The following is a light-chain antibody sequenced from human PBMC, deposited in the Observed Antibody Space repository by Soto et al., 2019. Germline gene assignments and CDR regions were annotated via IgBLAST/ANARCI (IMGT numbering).Light chain of an antibody. V-gene: IGLV6-57*03. CDR1: SGSIANNY. J-gene: IGLJ2*01. Sequence: FMLTQPHSVSESPGKTVIISCTRSSGSIANNYVQWYQLRPDSAPITVIYGDSQRPSGVPDRFSGSIDRSSSSASLIISGPQTEDYADCFCQSGHGSNQAFAGGTKLTL. CDR2: GDS. CDR3: QSGHGSNQA.